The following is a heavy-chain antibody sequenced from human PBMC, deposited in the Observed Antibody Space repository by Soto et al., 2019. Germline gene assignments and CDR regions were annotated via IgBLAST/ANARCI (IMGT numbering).Heavy chain of an antibody. CDR2: INHGGSET. D-gene: IGHD3-10*01. CDR1: GFDFPGFW. V-gene: IGHV3-7*04. Sequence: VQVVESGGTLVQPGGSLRLSCEVSGFDFPGFWMNWVRQAPGKGLEWVANINHGGSETNFLDSVKGRFTISRDNAMSTLYLQMNSLRVEDTAVYYCTRGGRDLDFWGQGSVVIVSS. J-gene: IGHJ4*02. CDR3: TRGGRDLDF.